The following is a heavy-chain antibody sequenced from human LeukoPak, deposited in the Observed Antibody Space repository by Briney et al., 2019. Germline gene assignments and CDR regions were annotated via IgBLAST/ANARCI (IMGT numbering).Heavy chain of an antibody. CDR3: ARDPDLSGYSFFDY. Sequence: PGGSLRLSCAASGFTLSSYWMHWVRQAPGKGLVWVSRINSDGSRTSYADSVKGRFTISRDNAKNTLYLQMNSLRAEDTAVYYCARDPDLSGYSFFDYWGQGTLATVSS. D-gene: IGHD3-22*01. CDR1: GFTLSSYW. J-gene: IGHJ4*02. V-gene: IGHV3-74*01. CDR2: INSDGSRT.